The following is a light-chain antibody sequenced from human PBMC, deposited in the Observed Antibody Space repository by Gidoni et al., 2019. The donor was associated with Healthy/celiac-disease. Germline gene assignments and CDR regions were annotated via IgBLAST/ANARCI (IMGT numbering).Light chain of an antibody. J-gene: IGKJ1*01. CDR2: DAS. CDR3: QQRSNWPLT. Sequence: EIVLTQSPATLSLSPGERATLSCRDSQSVSSYLAWYQQKPGQAPRLLISDASNRATGIPARFRGSGSGTDFTLTISCLEPEDFAVYYCQQRSNWPLTFGQGTKVEIK. V-gene: IGKV3-11*01. CDR1: QSVSSY.